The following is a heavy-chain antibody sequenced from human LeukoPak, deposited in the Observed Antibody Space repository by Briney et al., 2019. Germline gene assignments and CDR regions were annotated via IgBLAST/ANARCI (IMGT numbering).Heavy chain of an antibody. CDR2: IYYSGST. CDR3: ARQVWTALGKYFDF. D-gene: IGHD3/OR15-3a*01. V-gene: IGHV4-59*08. Sequence: PSETLSLTCTVSGGSISSYYWSWIRQPPGKGLEWIGYIYYSGSTNYSPSLKSRVTISVDTSKNQFSLKLSSVTAADTAVYYCARQVWTALGKYFDFWGQGTLVTVSS. J-gene: IGHJ4*02. CDR1: GGSISSYY.